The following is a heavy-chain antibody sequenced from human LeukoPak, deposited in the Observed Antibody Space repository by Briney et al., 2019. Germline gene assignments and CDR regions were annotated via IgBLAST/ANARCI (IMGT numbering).Heavy chain of an antibody. J-gene: IGHJ3*02. CDR3: ASVSPSDAFDI. CDR2: IYSGGST. D-gene: IGHD2-8*01. Sequence: GGSLRLSCAASGFTVSSNYMSWVRQAPGKGLEWVSVIYSGGSTYYADSVKGRFTISRDNSKNTLYLQMNSLRAEDTAVYYCASVSPSDAFDIWGQGTMVTVSS. V-gene: IGHV3-66*02. CDR1: GFTVSSNY.